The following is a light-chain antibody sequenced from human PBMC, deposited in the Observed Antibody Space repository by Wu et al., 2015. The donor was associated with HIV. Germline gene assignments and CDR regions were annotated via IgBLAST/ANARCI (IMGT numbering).Light chain of an antibody. CDR3: QQYDNFPALS. CDR2: DAS. CDR1: QDISNY. V-gene: IGKV1-33*01. J-gene: IGKJ4*01. Sequence: DIQMTQSPSSLSASAGDRVTITCQASQDISNYLNWYQQKPGKAPKLLIYDASNLETGVPSRFSGSGSGTDFTFTISSLQPEDFATYYCQQYDNFPALSFGGGTKVEIK.